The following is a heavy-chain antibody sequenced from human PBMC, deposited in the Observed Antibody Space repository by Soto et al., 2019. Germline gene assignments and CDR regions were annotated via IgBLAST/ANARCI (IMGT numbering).Heavy chain of an antibody. CDR1: GFTFSAYD. J-gene: IGHJ4*02. Sequence: PGGSLRLSCVASGFTFSAYDMHWVRQVTGKGLEWVSAIGIADDTYYSGSGKGRFTISREDAMNSFYLQMNSLTAGDTAVYYCTRAITVRSSLYYFDHWGQGTLVTVSS. CDR2: IGIADDT. V-gene: IGHV3-13*04. CDR3: TRAITVRSSLYYFDH. D-gene: IGHD6-19*01.